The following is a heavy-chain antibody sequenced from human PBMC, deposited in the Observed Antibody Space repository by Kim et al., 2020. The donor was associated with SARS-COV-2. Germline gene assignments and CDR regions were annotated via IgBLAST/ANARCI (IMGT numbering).Heavy chain of an antibody. CDR3: AKDGHCSGGSCYLGSLGEILPGWFDP. Sequence: GGSLRLSCAASGFTFSSYGMHWVRQAPGKGLEWVAVISYDGSNKYYADSVKGRFTISRDNSKNTLYLQMNSLRAEDTAVYYCAKDGHCSGGSCYLGSLGEILPGWFDPWGQGTLVTVSS. V-gene: IGHV3-30*18. D-gene: IGHD2-15*01. CDR1: GFTFSSYG. J-gene: IGHJ5*02. CDR2: ISYDGSNK.